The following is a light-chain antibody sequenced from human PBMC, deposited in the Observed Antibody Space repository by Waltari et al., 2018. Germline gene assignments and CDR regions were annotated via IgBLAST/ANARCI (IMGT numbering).Light chain of an antibody. CDR2: DVT. CDR3: ASQRPDGVVL. Sequence: QSALTQPASVSGSPGQSITISCAGIGTAIATSDFVSWYQPHPDRTPQLIIYDVTNRPAGISARFSAPKSADTASLTISGLQAEDEGDYYCASQRPDGVVLFGGGTRVTVL. CDR1: GTAIATSDF. J-gene: IGLJ3*02. V-gene: IGLV2-14*03.